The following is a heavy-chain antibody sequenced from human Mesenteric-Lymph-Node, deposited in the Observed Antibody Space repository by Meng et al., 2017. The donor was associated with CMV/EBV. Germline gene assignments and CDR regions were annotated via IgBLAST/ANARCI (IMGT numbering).Heavy chain of an antibody. CDR1: GFTFSDYW. CDR2: IKQDASDK. CDR3: AKGLGNYYDSSGYPNWFDP. D-gene: IGHD3-22*01. V-gene: IGHV3-7*01. J-gene: IGHJ5*02. Sequence: GESLKISCAASGFTFSDYWMSWVRQAPGKGLEWVANIKQDASDKYYAGSVKGRFTISRDNAKNSLFLEMNSLRAEDTAVYYCAKGLGNYYDSSGYPNWFDPWGQGTLVTVSS.